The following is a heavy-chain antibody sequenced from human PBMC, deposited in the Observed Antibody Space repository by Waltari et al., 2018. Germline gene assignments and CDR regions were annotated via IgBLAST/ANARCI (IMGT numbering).Heavy chain of an antibody. CDR3: ARPLRDGTVDAFDI. J-gene: IGHJ3*02. CDR2: IYYSGST. D-gene: IGHD1-1*01. V-gene: IGHV4-59*01. CDR1: GGSISSYY. Sequence: QVQLQESGPGLVKPSETLSLTCTVSGGSISSYYWSWLRQPPGKGLEWIGYIYYSGSTNYNPSLKSRVTISVDTSKNQFSLKLSSVTAADTAVYYCARPLRDGTVDAFDIWGQGTMVTVSS.